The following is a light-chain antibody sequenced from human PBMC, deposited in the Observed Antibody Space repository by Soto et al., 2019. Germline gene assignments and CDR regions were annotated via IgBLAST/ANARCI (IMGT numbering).Light chain of an antibody. J-gene: IGLJ2*01. CDR1: RSDIGAGYD. CDR2: ANN. CDR3: QSYDITLSGSV. V-gene: IGLV1-40*01. Sequence: QAVVTQPPSVSGAPGQRVTISCSGSRSDIGAGYDVQWYKQLPGTAPKLLIYANNIRPSGVPDRFSGSKSGTSASLAITGLQAEDEADYYCQSYDITLSGSVFGGGTKVTVL.